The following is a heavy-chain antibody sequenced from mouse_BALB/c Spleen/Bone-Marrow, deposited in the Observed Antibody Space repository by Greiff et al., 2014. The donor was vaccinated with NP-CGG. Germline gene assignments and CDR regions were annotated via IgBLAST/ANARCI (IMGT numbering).Heavy chain of an antibody. CDR1: GYSITSGYS. Sequence: DVHLVESGPDLVKPSQSLSLTCTVTGYSITSGYSWYWIRQFPGNKLEWMGYIQYSGSTNYNPSLKSRISITRDTSKNQFFLQLNSVTTEDTATYYCARRGSIYDGYLDYWGQGTTLTVSS. D-gene: IGHD2-3*01. V-gene: IGHV3-1*02. J-gene: IGHJ2*01. CDR2: IQYSGST. CDR3: ARRGSIYDGYLDY.